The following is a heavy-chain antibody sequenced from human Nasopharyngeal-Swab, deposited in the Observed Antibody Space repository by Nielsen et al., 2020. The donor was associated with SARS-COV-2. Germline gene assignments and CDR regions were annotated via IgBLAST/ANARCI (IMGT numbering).Heavy chain of an antibody. Sequence: SVKVSCKASGGTFSSYAISWVRQAPGQGLEWMGRIIPILGIANYAQKFQGRVTITADKTTSTAYMELSSLRSEDTAVYYCARGGPRADPAYYYGMDVWGQGTTVTVSS. CDR1: GGTFSSYA. J-gene: IGHJ6*02. V-gene: IGHV1-69*04. CDR2: IIPILGIA. D-gene: IGHD3/OR15-3a*01. CDR3: ARGGPRADPAYYYGMDV.